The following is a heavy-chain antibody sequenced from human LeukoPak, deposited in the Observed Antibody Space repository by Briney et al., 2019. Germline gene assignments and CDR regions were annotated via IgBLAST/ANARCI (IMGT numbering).Heavy chain of an antibody. V-gene: IGHV3-66*01. CDR1: GFTVSSNY. D-gene: IGHD3-22*01. Sequence: GGSLRLSCAASGFTVSSNYMSWVRQAPGKGLEWVSVIYSGGSTYYADSVKGRFTISRGNSKNTLYLQVNSLSAEDTAVYYCAREVPYGYYYDSSWYFDLWGRGTLVTVSS. CDR3: AREVPYGYYYDSSWYFDL. CDR2: IYSGGST. J-gene: IGHJ2*01.